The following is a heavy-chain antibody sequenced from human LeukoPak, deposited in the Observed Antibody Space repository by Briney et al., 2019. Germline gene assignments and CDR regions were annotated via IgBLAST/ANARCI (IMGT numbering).Heavy chain of an antibody. J-gene: IGHJ3*02. CDR1: GYTFTGYY. D-gene: IGHD2/OR15-2a*01. Sequence: ASVKVSCKASGYTFTGYYMHWVRQAPGQGLEWMGWINPNSGGTNYAQKFQGRVTMTRDTSISTAYMELSRLRSDDTAVYYCARDVSSSDAFDIWGQGTMVTVSS. CDR3: ARDVSSSDAFDI. V-gene: IGHV1-2*02. CDR2: INPNSGGT.